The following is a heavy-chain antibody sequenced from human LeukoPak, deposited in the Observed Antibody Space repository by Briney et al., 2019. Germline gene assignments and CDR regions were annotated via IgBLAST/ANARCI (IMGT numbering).Heavy chain of an antibody. CDR3: ARPLRRTSAFDI. Sequence: GGSLRLSCAASGFTFSSFEMNWVRQAPGKGREGVSYISSSGSTIYYADSVKGRFTISRDNAKNSLYLQMNSLRAEDTAFYYCARPLRRTSAFDIWSQGTMVTVSS. CDR1: GFTFSSFE. J-gene: IGHJ3*02. V-gene: IGHV3-48*03. CDR2: ISSSGSTI. D-gene: IGHD1-1*01.